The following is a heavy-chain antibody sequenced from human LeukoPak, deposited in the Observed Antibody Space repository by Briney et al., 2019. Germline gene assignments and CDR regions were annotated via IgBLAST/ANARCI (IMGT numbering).Heavy chain of an antibody. CDR3: ARMPNKRGYSYRYYFDY. V-gene: IGHV1-69*04. D-gene: IGHD5-18*01. Sequence: SVKVSCKASGGTFSSYAISWVRQAPRQGLEWMGRIIPILGIANYAQKFQGRVTITADKSTSTAYMELSSLRSEDTAVYYCARMPNKRGYSYRYYFDYWGQGTLVTVSS. CDR2: IIPILGIA. J-gene: IGHJ4*02. CDR1: GGTFSSYA.